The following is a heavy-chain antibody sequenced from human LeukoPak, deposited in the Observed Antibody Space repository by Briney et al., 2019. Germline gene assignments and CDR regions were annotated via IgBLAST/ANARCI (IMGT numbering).Heavy chain of an antibody. CDR3: ARAPSSSGWPDY. CDR1: GFTFSSYG. V-gene: IGHV3-33*05. D-gene: IGHD6-19*01. CDR2: ISYDGSNK. Sequence: GGSLRLSCAASGFTFSSYGMHWVRQAPGKGLEWVAVISYDGSNKYYADSVKGRFTISRDNAKNSLYLQMNSLRAEDTAVYYCARAPSSSGWPDYWGQGTLVTVSS. J-gene: IGHJ4*02.